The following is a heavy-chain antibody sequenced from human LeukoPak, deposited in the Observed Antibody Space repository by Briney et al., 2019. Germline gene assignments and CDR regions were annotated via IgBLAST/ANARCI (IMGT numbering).Heavy chain of an antibody. J-gene: IGHJ4*02. CDR3: ASGGYYHGY. V-gene: IGHV3-7*02. Sequence: GGSLRLSCAVSGFTFSNYWTSWVRQAPGKGLEWVAKIKQDGGENYYVDSVKGRFTISRDNAKNSLFLQMNSLRAEDTAVYYCASGGYYHGYWGQGTLVTVSS. D-gene: IGHD5-18*01. CDR1: GFTFSNYW. CDR2: IKQDGGEN.